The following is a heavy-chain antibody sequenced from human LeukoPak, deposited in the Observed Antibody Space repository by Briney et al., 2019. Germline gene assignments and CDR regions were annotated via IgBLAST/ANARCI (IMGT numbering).Heavy chain of an antibody. J-gene: IGHJ4*02. Sequence: SETLSLTCTVSGGSISSSSYYWGWIRQPPGKGLEWIGSIYHSGSTYYHPSLKSRATISVDTSKNHFSLKLSSVTAADTAVYYCASRIAAAGSDFDYWGQGTLVTVSS. V-gene: IGHV4-39*02. CDR3: ASRIAAAGSDFDY. CDR2: IYHSGST. CDR1: GGSISSSSYY. D-gene: IGHD6-13*01.